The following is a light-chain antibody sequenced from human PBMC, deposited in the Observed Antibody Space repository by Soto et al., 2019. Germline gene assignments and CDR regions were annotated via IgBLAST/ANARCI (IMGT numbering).Light chain of an antibody. CDR3: ESYGRSIT. CDR2: AAS. J-gene: IGKJ4*01. CDR1: QSIGYW. V-gene: IGKV1-5*01. Sequence: IQMPLYTSTLSASLGDRVTITCRASQSIGYWLAWYQKKRWKAHNLLIYAASTVETGVNSRFSGSGCGKDFTITFSRLEPEDFAVYYCESYGRSITFGGGTNVDIK.